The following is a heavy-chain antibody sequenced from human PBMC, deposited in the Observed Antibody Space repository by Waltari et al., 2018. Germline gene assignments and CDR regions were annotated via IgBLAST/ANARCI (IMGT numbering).Heavy chain of an antibody. CDR2: MNPNSGNT. V-gene: IGHV1-8*03. CDR3: ARGLAVTTSYYYYYYGMDV. Sequence: QVQLVQSGAEVKKPGASVKVSCKASGYTFTSYDINWVRQATGQGLEWMGWMNPNSGNTGYAQKFQGRVTITRNTSISTAYMELSSLISEDTAVYYCARGLAVTTSYYYYYYGMDVWGQGTTVTVSS. D-gene: IGHD4-17*01. CDR1: GYTFTSYD. J-gene: IGHJ6*02.